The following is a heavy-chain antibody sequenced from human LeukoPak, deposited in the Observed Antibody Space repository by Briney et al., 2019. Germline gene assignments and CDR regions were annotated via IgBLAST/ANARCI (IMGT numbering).Heavy chain of an antibody. CDR1: GGSISSSSYY. V-gene: IGHV4-39*01. J-gene: IGHJ4*02. CDR2: IYYSGST. D-gene: IGHD3-16*01. Sequence: SETLSLTCTVSGGSISSSSYYWGWIRQPPGKGLEWIGSIYYSGSTYYNPSLKSRVTISVDTSKNQLSLKLSSVTAADTAVYYCARAAGGRADYWGQGTLVTVSS. CDR3: ARAAGGRADY.